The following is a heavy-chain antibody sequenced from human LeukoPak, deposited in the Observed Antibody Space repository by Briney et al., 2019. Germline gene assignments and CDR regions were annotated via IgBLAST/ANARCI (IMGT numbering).Heavy chain of an antibody. CDR3: AKDPSYYYGSTEYYFDY. D-gene: IGHD3-10*01. V-gene: IGHV3-23*01. CDR2: ISGSGGST. Sequence: GSLRLSCAASGFTFSSYAMSWVRQAPGKGLEWVSAISGSGGSTYYADSVKGRFTISRDNSKNTLYLQMNSLRAEDTAVYYCAKDPSYYYGSTEYYFDYWGQGTLVTVSS. CDR1: GFTFSSYA. J-gene: IGHJ4*02.